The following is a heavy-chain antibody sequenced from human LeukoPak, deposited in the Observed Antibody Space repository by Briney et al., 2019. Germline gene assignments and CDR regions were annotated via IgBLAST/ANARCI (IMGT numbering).Heavy chain of an antibody. CDR3: ARGDILTGSWDFDI. CDR2: IIPIFGTA. Sequence: SVKVSCKASVGTFSSYAISWVRQAPGQGLEWMGGIIPIFGTANYAQKFQGRVTITADESTSTAYMELSSLRSEDTAVYYCARGDILTGSWDFDIWGQGTMVTVSS. V-gene: IGHV1-69*13. CDR1: VGTFSSYA. D-gene: IGHD3-9*01. J-gene: IGHJ3*02.